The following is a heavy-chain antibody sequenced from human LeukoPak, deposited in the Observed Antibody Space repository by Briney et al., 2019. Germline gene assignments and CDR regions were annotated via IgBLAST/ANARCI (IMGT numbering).Heavy chain of an antibody. CDR3: ASLNTGGGY. J-gene: IGHJ4*02. CDR2: IYHSGST. V-gene: IGHV4-38-2*02. Sequence: SETLSLTCTVSGYSISSGYYWGWIRQPPGKGLEWIGSIYHSGSTYSNPSLKSRVTMSVDRSKNQFSLKLSSVTAADTAVYYCASLNTGGGYWGQGTLVTVSS. CDR1: GYSISSGYY. D-gene: IGHD2-8*02.